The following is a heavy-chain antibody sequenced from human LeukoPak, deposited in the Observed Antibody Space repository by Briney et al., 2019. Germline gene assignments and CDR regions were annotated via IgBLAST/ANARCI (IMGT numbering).Heavy chain of an antibody. CDR1: GYTFTSYA. CDR3: ARGRGSGRHRYFDL. CDR2: MNPNSGNT. J-gene: IGHJ2*01. D-gene: IGHD1-26*01. V-gene: IGHV1-8*03. Sequence: GASVKVSCKASGYTFTSYAMNWVRQATGQGLEWMGWMNPNSGNTGYAQKFQGRVTITRNTSISTAYMELSSLRSEDTAVYYCARGRGSGRHRYFDLWGRGTLVTVSS.